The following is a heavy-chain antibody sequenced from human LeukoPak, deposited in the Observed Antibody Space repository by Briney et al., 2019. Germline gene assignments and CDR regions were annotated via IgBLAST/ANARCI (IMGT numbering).Heavy chain of an antibody. CDR2: INPNSGGT. V-gene: IGHV1-2*02. CDR1: GYTFTGYY. J-gene: IGHJ3*02. Sequence: ASVKVSCKASGYTFTGYYMHWVRQAPGQGLEWMGWINPNSGGTNYAQKFQGRVTMNRDTSISTAYMELGRLRSDDTAVYYCARAGYSYGYVAFDIWGQGTMVTVSS. CDR3: ARAGYSYGYVAFDI. D-gene: IGHD5-18*01.